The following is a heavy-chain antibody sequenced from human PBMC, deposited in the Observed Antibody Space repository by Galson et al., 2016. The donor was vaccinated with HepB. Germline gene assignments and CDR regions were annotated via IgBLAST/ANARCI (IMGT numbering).Heavy chain of an antibody. D-gene: IGHD3-10*01. V-gene: IGHV3-23*01. J-gene: IGHJ4*02. CDR1: GFIFSSYA. CDR3: ARNQPLDWFGELPRRHFDN. CDR2: ISGRGDHT. Sequence: SLRLSCAASGFIFSSYAMSWVRQAPGKGLEWVSSISGRGDHTYAPASLRRRLAISRDNSKNTLFLQVNSLRAEDTAVYYCARNQPLDWFGELPRRHFDNWGQGSLVTVSS.